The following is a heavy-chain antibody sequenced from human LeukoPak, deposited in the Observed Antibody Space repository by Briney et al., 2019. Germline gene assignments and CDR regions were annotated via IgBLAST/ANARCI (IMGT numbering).Heavy chain of an antibody. J-gene: IGHJ4*02. V-gene: IGHV4-59*01. CDR1: GGSISSYY. D-gene: IGHD3-22*01. Sequence: PSETLSLTCTVSGGSISSYYWSWIRQAPGKGLEWIGYIYYSGSTNYNPSLKSRVTISVDTSKNQFSLKLSSVTAADTAVYYCARVRSYYYDSSGYYFDYWGQGTLVTVSS. CDR3: ARVRSYYYDSSGYYFDY. CDR2: IYYSGST.